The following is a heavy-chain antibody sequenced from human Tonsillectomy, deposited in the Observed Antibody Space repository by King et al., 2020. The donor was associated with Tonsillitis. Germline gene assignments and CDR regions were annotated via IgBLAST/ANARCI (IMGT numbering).Heavy chain of an antibody. D-gene: IGHD3-10*01. CDR2: IYYSGST. CDR3: ARGFVELFPSVWFDP. V-gene: IGHV4-30-4*01. J-gene: IGHJ5*02. CDR1: GGSISSGDYC. Sequence: VQLQESGPGLVKPSQTLSLTCTVSGGSISSGDYCWSWIRQPPGKGLELIGYIYYSGSTYYNPSLKSRVTISVDTSKNHFSLKLSSVTAADTAVYYCARGFVELFPSVWFDPWGQGTLVTVSS.